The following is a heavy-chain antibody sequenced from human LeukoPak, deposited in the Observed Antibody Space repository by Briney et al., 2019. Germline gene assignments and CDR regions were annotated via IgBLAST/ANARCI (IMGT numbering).Heavy chain of an antibody. Sequence: SETLSLTCTVSGGSISSSCYYWGWIRQPPGKGLEWIGSNYYSGSTYYNPSLKSRLTISVDTSKNQFSLKLSSVTAADTAVYYCARPHPPFIVVVPAAILDWGQGTLVTVSS. D-gene: IGHD2-2*02. J-gene: IGHJ4*02. V-gene: IGHV4-39*01. CDR3: ARPHPPFIVVVPAAILD. CDR2: NYYSGST. CDR1: GGSISSSCYY.